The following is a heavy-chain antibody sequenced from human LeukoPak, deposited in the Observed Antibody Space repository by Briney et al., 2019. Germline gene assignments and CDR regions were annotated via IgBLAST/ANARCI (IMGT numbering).Heavy chain of an antibody. CDR2: INPHADST. CDR1: GYTLTELS. CDR3: ARDGYCSGGSCHSFEY. D-gene: IGHD2-15*01. Sequence: ASVKVSCKVSGYTLTELSIHWVRQAPGQGLEWMGIINPHADSTTYAQKFQGRVTMTRDMSTSTVYMELSSLRSEDTAVYFCARDGYCSGGSCHSFEYWGQGTLVTVSS. J-gene: IGHJ4*02. V-gene: IGHV1-46*01.